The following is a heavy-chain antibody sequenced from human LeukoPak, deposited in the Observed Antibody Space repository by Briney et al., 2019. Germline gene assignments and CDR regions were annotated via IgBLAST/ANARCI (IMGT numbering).Heavy chain of an antibody. Sequence: ASVKVSCKASGYTFTSYYMHWVRQAPGQGLEWMGIINPSGGSTSYAQKFQGRVTMTEDTSTDTAYMELSSLRSEDTAVYYCATATVEGAFDYWGQGTLVTVSS. J-gene: IGHJ4*02. CDR2: INPSGGST. CDR1: GYTFTSYY. D-gene: IGHD1-26*01. V-gene: IGHV1-46*01. CDR3: ATATVEGAFDY.